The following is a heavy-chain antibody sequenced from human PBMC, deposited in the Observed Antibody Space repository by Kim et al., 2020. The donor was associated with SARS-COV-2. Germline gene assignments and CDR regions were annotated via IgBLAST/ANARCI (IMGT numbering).Heavy chain of an antibody. Sequence: ASVKVSCKTSGYTFTTRYLHWVRQAPGHGLEWMGRINPDSGVTDYAQRFQGRVTMTRDKSISTVYMELSSLKSADTVVYYCARGNTETIDYWGQGTLVTVSS. CDR2: INPDSGVT. CDR3: ARGNTETIDY. V-gene: IGHV1-2*05. CDR1: GYTFTTRY. J-gene: IGHJ4*02.